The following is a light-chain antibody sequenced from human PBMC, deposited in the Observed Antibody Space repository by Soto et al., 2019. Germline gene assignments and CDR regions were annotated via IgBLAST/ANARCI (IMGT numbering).Light chain of an antibody. J-gene: IGLJ2*01. V-gene: IGLV6-57*04. CDR3: QSYDSSTVV. CDR1: SGSIASNY. Sequence: NFMLTQPHSVSESPGKTVTISCTRSSGSIASNYVQWYQQRPGSAPTTVIYEDNQRPSGVPDRFSGSIDSSSNSASLTISGLKTEDEAVYYCQSYDSSTVVFGGGTKVTVL. CDR2: EDN.